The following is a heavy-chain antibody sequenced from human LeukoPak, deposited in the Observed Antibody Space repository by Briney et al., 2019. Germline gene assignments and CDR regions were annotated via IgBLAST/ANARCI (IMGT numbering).Heavy chain of an antibody. Sequence: ASVKVSCKASGYAFTEYAMNWVRQAPGQGLEWMGWINTYTGNPTYGQGFTGRFVFSLDTSVSTAYLQINSLKAEDSAVYYCARQGTYSSAIGMGYWGQGTLVTVSS. CDR3: ARQGTYSSAIGMGY. V-gene: IGHV7-4-1*02. J-gene: IGHJ4*02. D-gene: IGHD6-19*01. CDR1: GYAFTEYA. CDR2: INTYTGNP.